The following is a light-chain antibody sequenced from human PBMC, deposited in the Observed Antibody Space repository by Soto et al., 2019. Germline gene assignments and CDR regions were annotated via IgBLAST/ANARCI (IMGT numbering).Light chain of an antibody. CDR2: DAS. Sequence: EIVLTQSPATRSLSQGERATLSCRASQSVSSYLAWYQQKPGQAPRLLIYDASNRATGIPARFSGSGSGTDFTLTISSLEPEDFAVYYCQQRSNFLTFGGGTKVEIK. V-gene: IGKV3-11*01. CDR1: QSVSSY. J-gene: IGKJ4*01. CDR3: QQRSNFLT.